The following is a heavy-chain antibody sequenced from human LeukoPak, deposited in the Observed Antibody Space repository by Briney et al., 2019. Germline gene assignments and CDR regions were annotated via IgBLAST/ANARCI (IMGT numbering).Heavy chain of an antibody. CDR2: ISAYNGKT. D-gene: IGHD3-16*02. J-gene: IGHJ4*02. V-gene: IGHV1-18*01. Sequence: GASVKVSCKASGYTFTSYGISWVRQAPGQGLEWMGWISAYNGKTNYAQKLQGRVTMTTDTSTSTAYMELRSLRSDDTAVYYCARDRAEWYYDYVWGSYRQFDYWGQGTLVTVSS. CDR3: ARDRAEWYYDYVWGSYRQFDY. CDR1: GYTFTSYG.